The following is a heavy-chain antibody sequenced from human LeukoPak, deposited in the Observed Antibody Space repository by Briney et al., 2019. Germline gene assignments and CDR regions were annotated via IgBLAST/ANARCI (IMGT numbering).Heavy chain of an antibody. J-gene: IGHJ2*01. V-gene: IGHV3-30*18. CDR3: AKDDGTTAFWYFDL. CDR1: GFTFSSYG. D-gene: IGHD1-7*01. Sequence: GRSLRLSCAASGFTFSSYGMNWVRQAPGKGLEWVAVISYDGSNKYYADSVKGRFTISRDNSENTLYLQMNSLRTEDTALYYCAKDDGTTAFWYFDLWGRGTLVTVSS. CDR2: ISYDGSNK.